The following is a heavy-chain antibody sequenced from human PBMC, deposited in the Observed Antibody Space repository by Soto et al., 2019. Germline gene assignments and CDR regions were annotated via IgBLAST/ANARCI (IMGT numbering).Heavy chain of an antibody. Sequence: PGGSLRLSCATSGFIFSDYYMHWICQAPGKGLEWISYISGNGRIIQYADSAKGRFTISRDNAQNSLYLQMNSLKTEDTAVFYCTRGDGGWLQTSYYFESWGQGTLVTVSS. D-gene: IGHD5-12*01. V-gene: IGHV3-11*01. CDR3: TRGDGGWLQTSYYFES. CDR1: GFIFSDYY. CDR2: ISGNGRII. J-gene: IGHJ4*02.